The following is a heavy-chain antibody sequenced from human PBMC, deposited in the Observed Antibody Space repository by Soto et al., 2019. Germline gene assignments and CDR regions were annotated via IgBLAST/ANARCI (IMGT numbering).Heavy chain of an antibody. CDR3: ARTGTSMNYYYYGMDV. CDR1: GGAFSSYA. D-gene: IGHD5-18*01. V-gene: IGHV1-69*13. CDR2: IIPIFGTA. J-gene: IGHJ6*02. Sequence: GASVKVSCKASGGAFSSYAISWVRQAPGQGLEWMGGIIPIFGTANYAQKFQGRVTITADESTSTAYMELSSLRSEDTAVYYCARTGTSMNYYYYGMDVWGQGTTVTVSS.